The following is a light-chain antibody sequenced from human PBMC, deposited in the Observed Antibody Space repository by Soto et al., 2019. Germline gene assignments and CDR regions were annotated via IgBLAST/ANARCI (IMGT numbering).Light chain of an antibody. CDR2: GAS. J-gene: IGKJ1*01. CDR1: RDINNS. Sequence: DIQMTQSPSSVSASVGDRLNITCRASRDINNSLAWYQQTPGKAPKLLLRGASSLHRGVSSRFSGGGAGTEFTLTISSLQPEDFATYYCQQTSAFPRTFGQGTKVDVK. V-gene: IGKV1-12*01. CDR3: QQTSAFPRT.